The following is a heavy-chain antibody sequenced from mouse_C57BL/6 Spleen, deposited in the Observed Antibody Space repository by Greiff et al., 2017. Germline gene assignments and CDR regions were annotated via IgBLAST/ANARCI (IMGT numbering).Heavy chain of an antibody. J-gene: IGHJ4*01. CDR1: GYTFTSYW. V-gene: IGHV1-7*01. Sequence: QVQLQQSGAELAKPGASVKLSCKASGYTFTSYWMHWVKQRPGQGLEWIGYINPSSGYTKYNQKFKDKATLTADKSSSTAYMQLSRLTYEDSAVYYCARNYGSPLYAMDYGGQGTSVTVSS. CDR2: INPSSGYT. CDR3: ARNYGSPLYAMDY. D-gene: IGHD1-1*01.